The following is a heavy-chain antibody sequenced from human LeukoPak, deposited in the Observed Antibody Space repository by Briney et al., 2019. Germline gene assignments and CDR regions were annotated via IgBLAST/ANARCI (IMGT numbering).Heavy chain of an antibody. Sequence: GASVKVSCKASGYTFTTFYVHWVRQAPGQGLEWMGMIRPSDGGTRYAEKFQGRVTMTRDTSTSTVYMEVSRLRSEDTAVYYCASTGPTVQYFDYWGQGALVTVSS. D-gene: IGHD4-11*01. CDR2: IRPSDGGT. CDR3: ASTGPTVQYFDY. J-gene: IGHJ4*02. CDR1: GYTFTTFY. V-gene: IGHV1-46*01.